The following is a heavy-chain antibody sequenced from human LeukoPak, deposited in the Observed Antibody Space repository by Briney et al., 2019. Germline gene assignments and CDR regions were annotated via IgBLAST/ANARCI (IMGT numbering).Heavy chain of an antibody. J-gene: IGHJ4*02. CDR2: IWYDGSNK. CDR3: ARVMVRYCSGGSCYGGIDY. Sequence: PGGSLRLSCAASGFTFSSYGMHWVRQAPGKGLEWVAVIWYDGSNKYYADSVKGRFTISRDNSKNTLYLQMNSLRAEDTAVYYCARVMVRYCSGGSCYGGIDYWGQGTLVTVSS. CDR1: GFTFSSYG. D-gene: IGHD2-15*01. V-gene: IGHV3-33*01.